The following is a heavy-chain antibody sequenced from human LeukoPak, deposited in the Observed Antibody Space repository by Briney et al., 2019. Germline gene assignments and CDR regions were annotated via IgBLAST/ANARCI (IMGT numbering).Heavy chain of an antibody. CDR3: ARGILGYCSSTSCYTDY. V-gene: IGHV1-2*02. Sequence: ASVKVPCKASGYTFTGYYMHWVRQAPGQGLEWMGWINPNSGGTNYAQKFQGRVTVTRDTSISTAYMELSRLRSDDTAVYYCARGILGYCSSTSCYTDYWGQGTLVTVSS. J-gene: IGHJ4*02. CDR2: INPNSGGT. D-gene: IGHD2-2*02. CDR1: GYTFTGYY.